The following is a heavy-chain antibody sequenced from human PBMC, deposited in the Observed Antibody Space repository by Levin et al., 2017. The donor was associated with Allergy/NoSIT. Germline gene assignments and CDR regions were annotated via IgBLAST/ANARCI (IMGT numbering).Heavy chain of an antibody. CDR1: GFTFSSYA. CDR3: AKDHDAIDYYDSSGYPYYFDY. J-gene: IGHJ4*02. Sequence: GGSLRLSCAASGFTFSSYAMSWVRQAPGKGLEWVSAISGSGGSTYYADSVKGRFTISRDNSKNTLYLQMNSLRAEDTAVYYCAKDHDAIDYYDSSGYPYYFDYWGQGTLVTVSS. CDR2: ISGSGGST. D-gene: IGHD3-22*01. V-gene: IGHV3-23*01.